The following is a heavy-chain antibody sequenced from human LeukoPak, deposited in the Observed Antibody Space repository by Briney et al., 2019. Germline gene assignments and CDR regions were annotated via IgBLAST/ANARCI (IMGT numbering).Heavy chain of an antibody. CDR2: ISYDGSNK. CDR3: AREKQYMGTFDY. CDR1: GFTFSSYA. J-gene: IGHJ4*02. Sequence: GRSLRLSCAASGFTFSSYAMHWVRQAPGKGLEWVAVISYDGSNKYYADSVKGRFTISRDNSKNTLYLQMNSLRAEDTAVYYCAREKQYMGTFDYWGQGTLVTVSS. D-gene: IGHD6-19*01. V-gene: IGHV3-30*01.